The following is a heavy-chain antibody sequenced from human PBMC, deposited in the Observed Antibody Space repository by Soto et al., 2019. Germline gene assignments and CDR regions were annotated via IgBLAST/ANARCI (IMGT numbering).Heavy chain of an antibody. J-gene: IGHJ4*02. CDR1: EGTFNSYA. Sequence: QAQGVQSGAEVRKPGSSVKLSCKASEGTFNSYAIAWVRQAPGQGLEWMGGIIPYYNTLNYAQKFQDRVTITADDSTNTVYMELSSLRSDDTAVYFCASGARRWYPYFFDSWAQGTLVTVSS. D-gene: IGHD6-13*01. V-gene: IGHV1-69*01. CDR2: IIPYYNTL. CDR3: ASGARRWYPYFFDS.